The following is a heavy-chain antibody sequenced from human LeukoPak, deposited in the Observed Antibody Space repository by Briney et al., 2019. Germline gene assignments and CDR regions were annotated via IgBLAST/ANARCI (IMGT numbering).Heavy chain of an antibody. D-gene: IGHD2-2*01. Sequence: GRSLRLSCAASGFTFSSYGMHWVRQAPGKGLEWVAVIWYDGSNKYYADSVKGRFTISRHNSKNTLYLQMNSLRAEDTAVYYCATSTTVAPHGYWGQGTLVTVSS. J-gene: IGHJ4*02. CDR1: GFTFSSYG. CDR2: IWYDGSNK. CDR3: ATSTTVAPHGY. V-gene: IGHV3-33*01.